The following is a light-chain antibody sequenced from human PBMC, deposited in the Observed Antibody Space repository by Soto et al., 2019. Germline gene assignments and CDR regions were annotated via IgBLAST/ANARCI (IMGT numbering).Light chain of an antibody. CDR2: ATS. J-gene: IGKJ1*01. Sequence: EIVLTQSPGTLSLSPEERATLSCRTSQIISSSYLAWSQQKPGQAPRLLISATSSRATGVPDRFSGSGSGTDFTLTISRLEPEDSAVYYCHQYVSSPPAWAFGQGTKVEIK. V-gene: IGKV3-20*01. CDR3: HQYVSSPPAWA. CDR1: QIISSSY.